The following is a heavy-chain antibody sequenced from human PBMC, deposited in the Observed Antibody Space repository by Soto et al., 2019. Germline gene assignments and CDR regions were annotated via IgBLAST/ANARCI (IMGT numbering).Heavy chain of an antibody. J-gene: IGHJ6*02. CDR3: ARREVVVVPAAIPGNYYYGMDV. D-gene: IGHD2-2*02. Sequence: ASVKVSCKASGGTFSSYAISWVRQAPGQGLEWMGGIIPIFGTASYAQKFQGRVTITADESTSTAHMELSSLRSEDTAVYYCARREVVVVPAAIPGNYYYGMDVWGQGTTVTVSS. V-gene: IGHV1-69*13. CDR1: GGTFSSYA. CDR2: IIPIFGTA.